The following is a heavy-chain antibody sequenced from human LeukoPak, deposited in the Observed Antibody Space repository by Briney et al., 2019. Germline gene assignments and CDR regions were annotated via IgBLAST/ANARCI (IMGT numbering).Heavy chain of an antibody. D-gene: IGHD2-21*02. CDR3: ARDLTAMGYYYYGMDV. CDR2: IYTSGST. Sequence: GSLRLSCAASGFTFNNAWMSWVRQAPGKGLEWIGRIYTSGSTNYNPSLKSRVTISVDTSKNQFSLKLSSVTAADTAVYYCARDLTAMGYYYYGMDVWGQGTTVTVSS. CDR1: GFTFNNAW. J-gene: IGHJ6*02. V-gene: IGHV4-4*08.